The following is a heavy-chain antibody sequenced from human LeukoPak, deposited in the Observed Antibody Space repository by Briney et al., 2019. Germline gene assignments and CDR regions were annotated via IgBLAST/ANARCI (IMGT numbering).Heavy chain of an antibody. V-gene: IGHV4-39*01. J-gene: IGHJ5*02. CDR3: ARHEYSGSYYGLSWFDP. CDR1: GGSISSSGYY. Sequence: SETLSLTCAVYGGSISSSGYYWGWIRQPPGKGLEWIASIYYSGSTYYNPSLKSRVTISVDTSKNQLSLKLSSLTAADTAVYYCARHEYSGSYYGLSWFDPWGQGTLVTVSS. D-gene: IGHD1-26*01. CDR2: IYYSGST.